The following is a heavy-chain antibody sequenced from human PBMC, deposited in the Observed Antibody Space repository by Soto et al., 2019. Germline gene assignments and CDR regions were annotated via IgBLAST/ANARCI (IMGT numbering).Heavy chain of an antibody. CDR2: IYYSGST. CDR3: AREGAAAVYGTAV. V-gene: IGHV4-61*01. D-gene: IGHD6-13*01. CDR1: GGSVSSASYS. Sequence: SSETLSLTCTGAGGSVSSASYSWSWIRQPPGKGLEWIGYIYYSGSTNYNPSLKSRVTISVDTSKNQFSLKLSSVTAADTAVYYCAREGAAAVYGTAVWGQGTTVT. J-gene: IGHJ6*02.